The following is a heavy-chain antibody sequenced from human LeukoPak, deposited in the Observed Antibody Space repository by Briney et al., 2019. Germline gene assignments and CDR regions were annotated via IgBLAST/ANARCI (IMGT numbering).Heavy chain of an antibody. J-gene: IGHJ4*02. D-gene: IGHD3-10*01. CDR2: IYYSGST. CDR1: GGSISSYY. Sequence: SETLSLTCTVSGGSISSYYWSWIRQPPGKGLEWIGYIYYSGSTNYNPSLKSRVTISVDTSKNQFSRKLSSVTAADTAVYYCAGHYGSGSFDYWGQGTLVTVSS. CDR3: AGHYGSGSFDY. V-gene: IGHV4-59*08.